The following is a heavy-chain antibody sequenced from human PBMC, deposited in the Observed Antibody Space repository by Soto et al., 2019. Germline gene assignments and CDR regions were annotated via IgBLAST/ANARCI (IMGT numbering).Heavy chain of an antibody. CDR2: ISTYNGNT. Sequence: ASVKVSCKASGYTFTTYDISWVRQAPGQGLEWMGRISTYNGNTNYPQSLQGRLTMTTDTSTTTAYMELRNLRSDDTAVCYCARDPYHVLMVNAPNLYGMDVWGQGTTVTVSS. CDR3: ARDPYHVLMVNAPNLYGMDV. D-gene: IGHD2-8*01. V-gene: IGHV1-18*01. J-gene: IGHJ6*02. CDR1: GYTFTTYD.